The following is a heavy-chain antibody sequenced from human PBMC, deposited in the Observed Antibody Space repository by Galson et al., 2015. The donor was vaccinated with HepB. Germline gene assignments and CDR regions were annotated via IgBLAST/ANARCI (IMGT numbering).Heavy chain of an antibody. D-gene: IGHD3-10*01. CDR1: GFTVSTNY. CDR2: IYSGGST. Sequence: SLRLSCAASGFTVSTNYMSWVRQAPGKGLEWVSLIYSGGSTYYADSMKGRFTISRDNSRNTLYLQVNSLKAEDTAVYYCARVSESRLYAFDIWGQGTMVTVSS. V-gene: IGHV3-53*01. CDR3: ARVSESRLYAFDI. J-gene: IGHJ3*02.